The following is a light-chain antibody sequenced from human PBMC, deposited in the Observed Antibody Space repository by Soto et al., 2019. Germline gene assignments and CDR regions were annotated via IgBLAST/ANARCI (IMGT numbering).Light chain of an antibody. CDR2: KAS. V-gene: IGKV1-5*03. Sequence: DIQMTQSPSILSASVGDRVTITCRASQSISSCLAWFQQMPGKAPNLLIYKASNLQSGVPSRFSGSGSGTDFTLTITSLQPDDFATYYCQQYHSYPWTFGQGTRVDVK. CDR3: QQYHSYPWT. J-gene: IGKJ1*01. CDR1: QSISSC.